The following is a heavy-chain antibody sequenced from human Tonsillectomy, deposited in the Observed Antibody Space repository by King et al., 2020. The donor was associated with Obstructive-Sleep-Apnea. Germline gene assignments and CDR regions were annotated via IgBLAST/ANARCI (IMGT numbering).Heavy chain of an antibody. CDR2: IYYSGST. V-gene: IGHV4-59*08. CDR1: CCSISSYY. Sequence: QLQESGPGLVKPSETLSRTCTWSCCSISSYYWSWIRQPPGQGLEWIGYIYYSGSTNYNPYLKSRVTISIDTSKNQISLKLNSVTAADTAVYSCARHASSSWLSNWFGPWGQGILVTVSS. CDR3: ARHASSSWLSNWFGP. D-gene: IGHD6-13*01. J-gene: IGHJ5*02.